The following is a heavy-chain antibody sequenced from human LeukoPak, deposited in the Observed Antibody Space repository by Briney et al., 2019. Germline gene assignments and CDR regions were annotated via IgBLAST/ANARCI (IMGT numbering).Heavy chain of an antibody. D-gene: IGHD1-26*01. V-gene: IGHV4-34*01. J-gene: IGHJ4*02. CDR2: INHSGST. Sequence: SETLSLTCAVYGGSFSGYYWSWIRQPPGKGLEWIGEINHSGSTNYNPSLKSRVTISVDTSKNQFSLKLSSVTAVDTAVYFCARSSGTYYGDRYFDYWGQGTLVTVSS. CDR1: GGSFSGYY. CDR3: ARSSGTYYGDRYFDY.